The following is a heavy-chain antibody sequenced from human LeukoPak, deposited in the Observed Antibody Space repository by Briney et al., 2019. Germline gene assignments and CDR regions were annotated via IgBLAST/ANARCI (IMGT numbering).Heavy chain of an antibody. CDR1: GGSTSSCY. D-gene: IGHD2-15*01. J-gene: IGHJ5*02. Sequence: SETLSLTCTVSGGSTSSCYWNWIRQPPGEGLEWVGSIYYSGSTNYNPSLKSRVTISVDTSKNQFSLKLSSVTAADTAVYYCARYYCSGGSCYHNWFDPWGQGTLVTVSS. CDR3: ARYYCSGGSCYHNWFDP. V-gene: IGHV4-59*08. CDR2: IYYSGST.